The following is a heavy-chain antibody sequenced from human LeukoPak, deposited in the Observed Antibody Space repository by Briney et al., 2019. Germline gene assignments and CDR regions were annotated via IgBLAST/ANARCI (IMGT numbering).Heavy chain of an antibody. CDR1: GYTFTSYG. CDR3: ARDHPSPKLERRAFDC. Sequence: ASVKVSCKASGYTFTSYGISWVRQAPGQGLEWMGWISAYNGNTNYAQKLQGRVTMTTDTSTSTAYMELRSLRSDDTAVYYCARDHPSPKLERRAFDCWGQGTLVTVSS. CDR2: ISAYNGNT. J-gene: IGHJ4*02. V-gene: IGHV1-18*01. D-gene: IGHD1-1*01.